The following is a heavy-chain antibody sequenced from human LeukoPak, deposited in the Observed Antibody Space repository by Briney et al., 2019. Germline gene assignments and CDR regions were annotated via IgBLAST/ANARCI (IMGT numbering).Heavy chain of an antibody. V-gene: IGHV1-69*04. CDR3: ARDPPSIYSAGCGYIYDY. Sequence: GSSVKVSCKASGGTFSSYAISWVRQAPGQGLEWMGRIIPILGIANYAQKFQGRVTITADKSTSTAYMELSSLRSEDTAVYYCARDPPSIYSAGCGYIYDYWGQGTLVTVSS. J-gene: IGHJ4*02. CDR2: IIPILGIA. D-gene: IGHD5-24*01. CDR1: GGTFSSYA.